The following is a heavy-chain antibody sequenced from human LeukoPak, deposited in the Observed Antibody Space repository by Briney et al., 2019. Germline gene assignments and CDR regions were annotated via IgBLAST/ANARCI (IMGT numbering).Heavy chain of an antibody. CDR1: GYSISSGYY. D-gene: IGHD3-10*01. J-gene: IGHJ5*02. Sequence: SETLSPTCAVSGYSISSGYYWGWIRQPPGKGLEWIGSIYHSGSTYYNPSLKSRVTISVDTSKNQFSLKLSSVTAADTAVYYCARDKGVGYYGSGSYPWGQGTLVTVSS. CDR3: ARDKGVGYYGSGSYP. V-gene: IGHV4-38-2*02. CDR2: IYHSGST.